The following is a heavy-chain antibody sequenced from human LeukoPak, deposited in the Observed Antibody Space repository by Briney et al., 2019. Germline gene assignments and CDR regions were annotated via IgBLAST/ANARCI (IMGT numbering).Heavy chain of an antibody. CDR2: INPSGGST. Sequence: ASVKVSCKASGYTFTSYYMHWVRQAPGQGLEWVGIINPSGGSTSYAQKFQGRATMTRDTSTSTVYMELSSLRSEDTAVYYCAWASGSYYSIDYWGQGTLVTVSS. J-gene: IGHJ4*02. CDR1: GYTFTSYY. V-gene: IGHV1-46*03. CDR3: AWASGSYYSIDY. D-gene: IGHD1-26*01.